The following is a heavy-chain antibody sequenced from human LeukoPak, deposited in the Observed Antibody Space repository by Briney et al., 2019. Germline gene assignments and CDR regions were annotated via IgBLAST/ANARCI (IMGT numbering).Heavy chain of an antibody. CDR2: ISWDGGST. J-gene: IGHJ4*02. D-gene: IGHD2-15*01. Sequence: PGGSLRLSCAASGFTFDDYAMHWVRQAPGKGLEWVSLISWDGGSTYYADSVKGRFTISRDNSKNSLYLQMNSLRAEDTALYYCAKVDCSGGSCYEGYFDYWGQGTLDTVSS. CDR1: GFTFDDYA. V-gene: IGHV3-43D*03. CDR3: AKVDCSGGSCYEGYFDY.